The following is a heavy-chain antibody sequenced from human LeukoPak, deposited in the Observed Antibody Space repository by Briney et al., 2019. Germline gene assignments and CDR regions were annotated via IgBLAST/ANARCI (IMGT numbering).Heavy chain of an antibody. CDR3: AKSLGYSYGYELDY. J-gene: IGHJ4*02. D-gene: IGHD5-18*01. V-gene: IGHV3-30*18. CDR2: ISYDGSNK. Sequence: GGSLRLSCAASGFTFSSYGMHWVRQAPGKGLEWVAVISYDGSNKYYADSVKGRFTISRDNSKNTLYLQMNSPRAEDTAVYYCAKSLGYSYGYELDYWGQGTLVTVSS. CDR1: GFTFSSYG.